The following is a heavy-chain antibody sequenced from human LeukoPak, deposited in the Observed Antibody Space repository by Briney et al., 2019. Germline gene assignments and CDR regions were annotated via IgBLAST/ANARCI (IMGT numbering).Heavy chain of an antibody. V-gene: IGHV4-34*01. J-gene: IGHJ5*02. D-gene: IGHD3-10*01. CDR3: ARAFGGLWFGELLERFDP. Sequence: SETLSLTCAVYGGSFSGYYWSWIRQPPGKGLEWIGEINHSGSTNYNPSLKSRVTISVDTSKNQFSLKLSSVTAADTAVYYCARAFGGLWFGELLERFDPWGQGTLVTVSS. CDR2: INHSGST. CDR1: GGSFSGYY.